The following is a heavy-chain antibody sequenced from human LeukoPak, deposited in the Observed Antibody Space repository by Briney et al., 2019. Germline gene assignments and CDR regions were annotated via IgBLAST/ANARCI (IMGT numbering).Heavy chain of an antibody. D-gene: IGHD6-13*01. CDR3: ARDSSSWVRRTAFDI. CDR1: GFTFSNFW. CDR2: IKQDGSEK. J-gene: IGHJ3*02. Sequence: GGSLRLSCAASGFTFSNFWMSWVRQAPGKGLEWVAKIKQDGSEKYYVDSVKGRFTISRDNAKNSLYLQMNSLRAEDTAVYYCARDSSSWVRRTAFDIWGQGTIVTVSS. V-gene: IGHV3-7*01.